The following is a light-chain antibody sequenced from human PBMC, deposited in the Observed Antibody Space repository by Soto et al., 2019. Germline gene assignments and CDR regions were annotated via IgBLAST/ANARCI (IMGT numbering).Light chain of an antibody. Sequence: EIVMTQSPATLSVSPGESATLSCRASQRVSSNLAWYQQKPGQAPRLLIYGASTRATGIPARFSGSGSGTEFTLTISSLQSEDFAVYYCQQDNKWPMYTFGQGTKLEIK. J-gene: IGKJ2*01. CDR1: QRVSSN. CDR2: GAS. CDR3: QQDNKWPMYT. V-gene: IGKV3-15*01.